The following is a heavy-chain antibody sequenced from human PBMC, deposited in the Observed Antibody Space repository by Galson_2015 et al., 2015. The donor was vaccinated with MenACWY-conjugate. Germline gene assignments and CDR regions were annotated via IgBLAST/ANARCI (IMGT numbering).Heavy chain of an antibody. J-gene: IGHJ4*02. CDR2: ISGSGGST. D-gene: IGHD2-2*01. V-gene: IGHV3-23*01. CDR3: AKGSIVVVPAANFDY. Sequence: SLRLSCAASGFTFSSYAMGWVRQAPGKGLEWVSAISGSGGSTYYADSVKGRFTISRDNSKNTLYLQMNSLRAEDTAVYYCAKGSIVVVPAANFDYWGQGTLVTVSS. CDR1: GFTFSSYA.